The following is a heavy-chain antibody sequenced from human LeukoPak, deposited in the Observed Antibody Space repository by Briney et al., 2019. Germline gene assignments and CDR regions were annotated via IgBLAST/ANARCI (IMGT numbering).Heavy chain of an antibody. V-gene: IGHV4-30-2*01. Sequence: ASQTLSLTCAVSGGSISSGGYSWSWIRQPPGKGLEWIGYIYHSGSSYYNPSLKSRVTISVDRSKNQFSLKLSSVTAADTAVYYCARAAHAFDIWSQGTMVTVSS. J-gene: IGHJ3*02. CDR2: IYHSGSS. CDR3: ARAAHAFDI. D-gene: IGHD6-6*01. CDR1: GGSISSGGYS.